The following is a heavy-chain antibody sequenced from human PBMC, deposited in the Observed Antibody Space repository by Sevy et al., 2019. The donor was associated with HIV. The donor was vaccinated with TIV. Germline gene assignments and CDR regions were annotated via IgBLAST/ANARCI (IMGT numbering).Heavy chain of an antibody. D-gene: IGHD2-2*01. Sequence: SDTLSLTCAVYGGSFSGYYWSWIRQPPGKGLEWIGEINHSGSTNYNPSLKSRVTISVDTSKNQFSLKLSSVTAADTAVYYCARGLLNNCSSTSCYYRVNWFDPWGQGTLVTVSS. CDR1: GGSFSGYY. CDR3: ARGLLNNCSSTSCYYRVNWFDP. J-gene: IGHJ5*02. V-gene: IGHV4-34*01. CDR2: INHSGST.